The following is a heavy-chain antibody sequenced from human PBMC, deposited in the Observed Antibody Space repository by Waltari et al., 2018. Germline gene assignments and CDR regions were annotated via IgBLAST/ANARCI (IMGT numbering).Heavy chain of an antibody. V-gene: IGHV1-69*04. CDR3: ATLTNPRSPPLYYYYMDV. CDR2: IIPILGIA. J-gene: IGHJ6*03. Sequence: QVQLVQSGAEVKKPGSSVKVSCKASGGTFSSYAISWVRQAPGQGLEWMGGIIPILGIANYAQKFQGRVTITADESTSTAYMELSSLRSEDTAVYYCATLTNPRSPPLYYYYMDVWGKGTTVTVSS. CDR1: GGTFSSYA. D-gene: IGHD1-1*01.